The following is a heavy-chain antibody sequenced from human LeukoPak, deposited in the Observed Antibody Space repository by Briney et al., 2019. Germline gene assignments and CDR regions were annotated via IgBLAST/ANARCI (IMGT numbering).Heavy chain of an antibody. Sequence: PGGSLRLSCAVSGFTLSSNWMSWVRQAPGKGLEWVAVISYDGSNKYYAGSVKGRFTISRDNSKNTLYLQMNSLRAEDTAVYYCAKDLTVWGQGTTVTVSS. CDR2: ISYDGSNK. CDR3: AKDLTV. V-gene: IGHV3-30*18. J-gene: IGHJ6*02. CDR1: GFTLSSNW.